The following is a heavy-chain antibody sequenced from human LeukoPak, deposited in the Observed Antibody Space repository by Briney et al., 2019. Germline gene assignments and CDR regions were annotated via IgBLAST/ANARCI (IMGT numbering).Heavy chain of an antibody. D-gene: IGHD3-10*01. CDR1: GYTFNKYG. J-gene: IGHJ3*02. Sequence: ASVRVSCKASGYTFNKYGISWLRQAPGQGLEWMGWSSTYNGDTKSAQKLQGRVTMTTDTPTSTAYMELRSLRSDDTAMYYCARDRSGSLLAFDIWGQGTTVTVSS. V-gene: IGHV1-18*01. CDR3: ARDRSGSLLAFDI. CDR2: SSTYNGDT.